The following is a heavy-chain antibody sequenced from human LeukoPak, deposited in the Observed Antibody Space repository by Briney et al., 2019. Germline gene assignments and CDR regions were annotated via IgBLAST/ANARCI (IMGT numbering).Heavy chain of an antibody. CDR3: ARDGYSSSWYFDY. J-gene: IGHJ4*02. CDR2: IWYDGSNK. Sequence: GRSLRLSCAASGFTFSSYGMHWVRQAPGKGLEWVAVIWYDGSNKYYADSVKGRFTISRDNSKNTLYLQMNSLRAEDTAVYYCARDGYSSSWYFDYWGQGTLVTVSS. V-gene: IGHV3-33*01. CDR1: GFTFSSYG. D-gene: IGHD6-13*01.